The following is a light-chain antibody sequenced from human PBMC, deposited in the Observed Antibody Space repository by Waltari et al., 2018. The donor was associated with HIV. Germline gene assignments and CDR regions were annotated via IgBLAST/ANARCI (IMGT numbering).Light chain of an antibody. CDR2: GAS. J-gene: IGKJ1*01. V-gene: IGKV3-20*01. CDR3: QQYGSSPRGKLWT. Sequence: EIVLTQSPGTLSLSPGARATLSCRASQSVSSSYLAWYQQKPGQAPRLLIYGASSRATGIPDRFMGSGSGTDFTLTISRLEPEDFAVYYCQQYGSSPRGKLWTFGQGTKVEIK. CDR1: QSVSSSY.